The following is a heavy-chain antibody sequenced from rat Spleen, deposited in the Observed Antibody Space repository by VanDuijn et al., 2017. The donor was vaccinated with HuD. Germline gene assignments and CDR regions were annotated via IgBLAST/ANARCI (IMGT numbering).Heavy chain of an antibody. CDR3: TTANSGGYSELYYFDY. D-gene: IGHD1-11*01. Sequence: EVQLVESGGGLVQPGRSMKLSCAASGLSFSNYDMAWVRQTPTKGLEWVASISTGGGNTYYPDSVRGRFTISRDNAKSTLYLQMDSLRSEDTATYYCTTANSGGYSELYYFDYWGQGVMVTVSS. V-gene: IGHV5-25*01. J-gene: IGHJ2*01. CDR1: GLSFSNYD. CDR2: ISTGGGNT.